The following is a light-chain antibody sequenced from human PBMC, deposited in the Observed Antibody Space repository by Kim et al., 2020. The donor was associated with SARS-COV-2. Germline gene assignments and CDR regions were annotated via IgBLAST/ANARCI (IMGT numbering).Light chain of an antibody. V-gene: IGKV3-20*01. CDR3: QQYDSSPWT. CDR1: QSVSSN. Sequence: IVLTQSPDTLSLSPGERATLSCRASQSVSSNLAWYHQKPGQAPRLLIYGASSRATGSPDRFSGSGSGTDFTLTISRLEPEDFAVYYCQQYDSSPWTFGQGTKVDIK. CDR2: GAS. J-gene: IGKJ1*01.